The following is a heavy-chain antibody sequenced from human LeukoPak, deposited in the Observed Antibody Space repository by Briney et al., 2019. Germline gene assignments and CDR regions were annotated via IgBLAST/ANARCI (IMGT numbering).Heavy chain of an antibody. J-gene: IGHJ4*02. CDR3: ARYSGNYGLDY. V-gene: IGHV3-30*02. D-gene: IGHD4-17*01. Sequence: GGSLRLSCAASGFAFNNAWMNWVRQPPGKGLEWVSLIRYDGSSKYYADSVRGRFTISRDNSKNTLYLQMNSLRAEDTAVYYCARYSGNYGLDYWGQGTLVTVSS. CDR1: GFAFNNAW. CDR2: IRYDGSSK.